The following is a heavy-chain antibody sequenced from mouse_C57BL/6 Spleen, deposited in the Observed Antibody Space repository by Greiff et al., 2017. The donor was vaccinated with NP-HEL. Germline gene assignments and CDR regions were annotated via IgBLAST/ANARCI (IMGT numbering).Heavy chain of an antibody. CDR3: TRGGGITTVVGDY. D-gene: IGHD1-1*01. V-gene: IGHV1-15*01. J-gene: IGHJ2*01. CDR2: IDPETGGT. Sequence: QVQLKESGAELVRPGASVTLSCKASGYTFTDYEMHWVKQTPVHGLEWIGAIDPETGGTAYNQKFKGKAILTADKSSSTAYMELRSLTSEDSAVYYCTRGGGITTVVGDYWGQGTTLTVSS. CDR1: GYTFTDYE.